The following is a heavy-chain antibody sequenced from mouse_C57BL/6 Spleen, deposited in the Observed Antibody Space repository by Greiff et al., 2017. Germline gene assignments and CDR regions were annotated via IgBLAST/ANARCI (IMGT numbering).Heavy chain of an antibody. J-gene: IGHJ1*03. V-gene: IGHV1-52*01. CDR2: IDPSDSET. D-gene: IGHD2-3*01. CDR1: GYTFTSYW. Sequence: QVQLQQPGAELVRPGSSVKLSCKASGYTFTSYWMHWVKQRPIQGLEWIGNIDPSDSETHYNQKFKDKATLTVDKSSSTAYMQLSSLTSEDSAVYYCARGGGLLRVSYWYFDVWGTGTTVTVSS. CDR3: ARGGGLLRVSYWYFDV.